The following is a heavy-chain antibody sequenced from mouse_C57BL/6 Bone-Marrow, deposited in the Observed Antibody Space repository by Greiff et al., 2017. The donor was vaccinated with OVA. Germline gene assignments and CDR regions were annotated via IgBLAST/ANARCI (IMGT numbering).Heavy chain of an antibody. V-gene: IGHV5-4*01. CDR3: ARDHGSSGSSRPWFAY. CDR1: GFTFSSYA. J-gene: IGHJ3*01. Sequence: EVKLVESGGGLVKPGGSLKLSCAASGFTFSSYAMSWVRQTPEKRLEWVATISDGGSYTYYPDNVKGRFTISRDNAKNNLYLQMSHLKAEDTAMDYCARDHGSSGSSRPWFAYWGQGTLVTVSA. CDR2: ISDGGSYT. D-gene: IGHD1-1*01.